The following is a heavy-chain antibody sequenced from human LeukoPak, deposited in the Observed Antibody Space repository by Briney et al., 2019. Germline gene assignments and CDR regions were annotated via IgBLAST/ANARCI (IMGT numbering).Heavy chain of an antibody. Sequence: PGGSLRLSCAASGFTFSGSAMHWVRQASGKGLEWVGRIRSKANSYATAYAASVKGRFTISRDDSKNTAYLQMNSLKTEDTAMYYCTRRDTTQDYWGQGTLVTVSS. J-gene: IGHJ4*02. CDR1: GFTFSGSA. CDR2: IRSKANSYAT. D-gene: IGHD1-1*01. V-gene: IGHV3-73*01. CDR3: TRRDTTQDY.